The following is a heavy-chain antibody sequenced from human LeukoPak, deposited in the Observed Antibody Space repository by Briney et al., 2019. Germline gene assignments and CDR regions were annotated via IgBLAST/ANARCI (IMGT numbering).Heavy chain of an antibody. D-gene: IGHD6-13*01. CDR2: INPSGGST. V-gene: IGHV1-46*01. J-gene: IGHJ4*02. Sequence: GASVKVSCKASGYTFTSYGISWVRQAPGQGLEWMGIINPSGGSTSYAQKFQGRVTMTRDTSTSTVYMELSSLRSEDTAVYYCARDLAAAGTEWGQGTLVTVSS. CDR1: GYTFTSYG. CDR3: ARDLAAAGTE.